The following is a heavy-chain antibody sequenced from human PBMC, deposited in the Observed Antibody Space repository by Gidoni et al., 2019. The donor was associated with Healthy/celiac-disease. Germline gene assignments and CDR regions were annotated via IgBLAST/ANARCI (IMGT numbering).Heavy chain of an antibody. D-gene: IGHD6-19*01. CDR1: GGSFSGYY. CDR2: INHSGST. J-gene: IGHJ4*02. Sequence: QVQLQQWGAGLLKPSETLSLTCAVYGGSFSGYYWSWIRQPPGKGLEWIGEINHSGSTNYNPSLKSRVTISVDTSKNQFSLKLSSVTAADTAVYYCARGRAGVNRQWLVITFFDYWGQGTLVTVSS. V-gene: IGHV4-34*01. CDR3: ARGRAGVNRQWLVITFFDY.